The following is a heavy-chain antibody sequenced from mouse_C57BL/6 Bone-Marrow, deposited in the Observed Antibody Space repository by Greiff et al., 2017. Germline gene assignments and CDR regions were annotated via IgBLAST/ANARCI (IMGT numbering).Heavy chain of an antibody. CDR1: GYTFTSYG. CDR2: IYPRSGNT. J-gene: IGHJ2*01. V-gene: IGHV1-81*01. D-gene: IGHD2-3*01. Sequence: VQLQESGAELARPGASVKLSCKASGYTFTSYGISWVKQRPGQGLEWIGEIYPRSGNTYYNEKFKGKATLTADKSSSTAYMELRSLTSEDSAVYFCARYDGYYLDYWGQGTTLTVSS. CDR3: ARYDGYYLDY.